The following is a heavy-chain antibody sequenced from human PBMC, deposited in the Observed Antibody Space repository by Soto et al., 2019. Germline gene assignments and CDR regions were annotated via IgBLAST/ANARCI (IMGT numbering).Heavy chain of an antibody. CDR1: GGTFSSYA. CDR2: IIPIFGTA. D-gene: IGHD6-19*01. Sequence: QVQLVQSGAEVKKPGSSVKVSCKASGGTFSSYAISWVRQAPGQGLEWMGGIIPIFGTANYAQKFQGRVTITADESTSTAYMELSSLRSDDTAVYYCARVPVAGTEEYFDYWGQGTLVTVSS. V-gene: IGHV1-69*01. J-gene: IGHJ4*02. CDR3: ARVPVAGTEEYFDY.